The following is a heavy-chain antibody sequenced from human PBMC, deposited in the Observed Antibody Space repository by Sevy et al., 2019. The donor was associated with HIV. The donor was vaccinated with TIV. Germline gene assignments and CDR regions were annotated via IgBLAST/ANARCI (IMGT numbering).Heavy chain of an antibody. CDR1: GFTFSSYG. V-gene: IGHV3-30*18. CDR2: ISYDGSNK. CDR3: AKDQEGQLLASYYYYGMDV. D-gene: IGHD6-19*01. J-gene: IGHJ6*02. Sequence: GGSLRLSCAASGFTFSSYGMHWVRQAPGKGLEWVAVISYDGSNKYYADSVKGRFTIARDNSKNTLYLQMDSLRAGDTAVDYCAKDQEGQLLASYYYYGMDVWGQGTTVTVSS.